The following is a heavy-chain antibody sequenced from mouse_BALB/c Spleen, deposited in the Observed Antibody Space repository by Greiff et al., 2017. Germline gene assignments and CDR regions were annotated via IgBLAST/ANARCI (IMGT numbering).Heavy chain of an antibody. D-gene: IGHD2-4*01. CDR2: ISSGGSYT. Sequence: EVQVVESGGGLVKPGGSLKLSCAASGFTFSSYAMSLVRQTPGKRLEWVATISSGGSYTYYPDSVKGRFTISRDNAKNTLYLQMSSLRSEDTAMYYCAREVYYDYGSYFDYWGQGTTLTVSS. CDR3: AREVYYDYGSYFDY. J-gene: IGHJ2*01. CDR1: GFTFSSYA. V-gene: IGHV5-9-3*01.